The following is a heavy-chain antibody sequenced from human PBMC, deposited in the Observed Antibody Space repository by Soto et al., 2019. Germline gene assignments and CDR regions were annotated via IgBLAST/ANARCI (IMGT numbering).Heavy chain of an antibody. D-gene: IGHD3-3*01. CDR1: GYTLTQLS. CDR2: FDPEDGET. Sequence: ASVKVSCKVSGYTLTQLSMHWVRQAPGKGLEWMGGFDPEDGETIYAQKFQGRVTMTEDTSTDTAYVELSSLRSEDTAVYYCATDSPSRITIFGVGHYYYYYGMDVWGQGTTVTVSS. V-gene: IGHV1-24*01. CDR3: ATDSPSRITIFGVGHYYYYYGMDV. J-gene: IGHJ6*02.